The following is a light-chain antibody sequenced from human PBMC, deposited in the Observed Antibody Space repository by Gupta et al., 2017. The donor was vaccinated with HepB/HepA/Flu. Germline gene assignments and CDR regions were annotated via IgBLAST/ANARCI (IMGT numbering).Light chain of an antibody. CDR2: DVS. J-gene: IGLJ3*02. Sequence: QSALTQPASVSGSPGQSITISCTGTSSDVSWYHQHPGKAPKLMIYDVSKRPARVAYRFSGSKSGNTASLTISELQAEDEADYYCSSYMRTSALAVFGGGTKLTVL. V-gene: IGLV2-14*01. CDR3: SSYMRTSALAV. CDR1: SSDV.